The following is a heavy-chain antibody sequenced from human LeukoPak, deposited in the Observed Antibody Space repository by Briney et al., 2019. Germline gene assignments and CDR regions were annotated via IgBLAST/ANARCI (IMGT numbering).Heavy chain of an antibody. D-gene: IGHD3-22*01. CDR2: ISSSSSYI. Sequence: GGSLRLSCAASGFTFSSYSMNWVRQAPGKGLEWVSSISSSSSYIYYADSVKGRFTISRDNAKNSLYLQMNSLRAEDTAVYYCVRPPYDSSGYYYDQYYYYYMDVWGKGTTVTVSS. V-gene: IGHV3-21*01. CDR1: GFTFSSYS. J-gene: IGHJ6*03. CDR3: VRPPYDSSGYYYDQYYYYYMDV.